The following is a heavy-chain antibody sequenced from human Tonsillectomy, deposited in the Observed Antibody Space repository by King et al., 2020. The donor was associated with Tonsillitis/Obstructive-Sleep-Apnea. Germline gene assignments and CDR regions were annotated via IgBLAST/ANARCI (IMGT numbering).Heavy chain of an antibody. V-gene: IGHV4-34*01. Sequence: VQLQQWGAGLLKPSATLSLTCAVYGGSFSGYYWSWIRQPPGKGLEWIGEINHSGSTNYNPSLKSRVTISVDTSKNQFSLKLSSVTAADTAVYYCAASWCSGGSCYFGYWGQGTLVTVSS. CDR2: INHSGST. J-gene: IGHJ4*02. CDR3: AASWCSGGSCYFGY. CDR1: GGSFSGYY. D-gene: IGHD2-15*01.